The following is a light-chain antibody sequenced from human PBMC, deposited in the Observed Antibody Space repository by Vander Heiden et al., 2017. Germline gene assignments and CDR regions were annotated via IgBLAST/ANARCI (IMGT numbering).Light chain of an antibody. J-gene: IGKJ2*01. CDR1: QSVSSSY. CDR2: GAS. V-gene: IGKV3-20*01. CDR3: QQFDTSPVT. Sequence: SVLTQSPGTISLSPGEHATLSCRASQSVSSSYLGWYQQKLGQAPRLLIYGASTRATGIPDRFSGSGSGTDFTLTISRLEPEDFAAYYCQQFDTSPVTFGQGTKLEIK.